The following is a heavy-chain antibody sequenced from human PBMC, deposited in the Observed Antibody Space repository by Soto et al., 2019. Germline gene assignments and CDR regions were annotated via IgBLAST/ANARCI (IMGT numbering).Heavy chain of an antibody. J-gene: IGHJ6*02. Sequence: PGGSLRLSCAASGFTFSSYAMTWVRQAPGKGLEWVSVISGGGGSTYYADSVKGRFTISRDNSKNTLFLQMNSLRAEDTAAYYCAKQKTNSANSYYHGMDVWGQGTTVTVS. CDR2: ISGGGGST. CDR3: AKQKTNSANSYYHGMDV. D-gene: IGHD5-18*01. CDR1: GFTFSSYA. V-gene: IGHV3-23*01.